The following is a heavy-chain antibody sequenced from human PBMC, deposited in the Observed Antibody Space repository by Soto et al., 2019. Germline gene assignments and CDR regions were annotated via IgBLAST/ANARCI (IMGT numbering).Heavy chain of an antibody. CDR1: GGSISSSSYY. V-gene: IGHV4-61*05. CDR3: AAPPRY. CDR2: IYNSGNT. Sequence: SETLSLTCTVSGGSISSSSYYWGWIRQPPGKGLEWIGNIYNSGNTNYNPSLLSRVTISVDTPKNQVSLNLTSVTAADTAVYYCAAPPRYWGQGILVTSPQ. D-gene: IGHD6-6*01. J-gene: IGHJ4*02.